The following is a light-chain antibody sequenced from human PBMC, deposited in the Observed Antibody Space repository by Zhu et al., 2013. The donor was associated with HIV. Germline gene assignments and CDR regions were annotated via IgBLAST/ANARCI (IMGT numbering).Light chain of an antibody. CDR2: DAS. Sequence: EIVLTQSPATLSLSPGERATLPCRASQSVSKYLSWYQQKPGQPPRLLIYDASNRATGIPARFSGSGSGTDFTLTISSLEPEDFAVYYCQQHSNWPTFGQGTKLEI. V-gene: IGKV3-11*01. CDR1: QSVSKY. CDR3: QQHSNWPT. J-gene: IGKJ2*01.